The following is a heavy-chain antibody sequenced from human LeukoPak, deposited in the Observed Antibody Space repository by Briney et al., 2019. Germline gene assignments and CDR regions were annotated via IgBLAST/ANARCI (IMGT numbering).Heavy chain of an antibody. Sequence: GGSLRLSCAASGFTFRSYAMTWVRQAPGEGLEWVSSISGSGGSTYYADSVQGRFTISRDNSKKTLYLHMSSLRAEDTAVYYCARGVDDFVWGSLDYWGQGTLVTVSS. CDR3: ARGVDDFVWGSLDY. V-gene: IGHV3-23*01. CDR2: ISGSGGST. CDR1: GFTFRSYA. J-gene: IGHJ4*02. D-gene: IGHD3-16*01.